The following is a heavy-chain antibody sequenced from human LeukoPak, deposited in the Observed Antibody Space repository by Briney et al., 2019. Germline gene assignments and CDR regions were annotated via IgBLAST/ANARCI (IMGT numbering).Heavy chain of an antibody. Sequence: PSETLSLTCTISGVSISSTSYYWGWIRRSPGKGLEYIGSLSYSGSTYYNPSLRSRVTISVDTSKKEVSLRLGSVTASDTAVYYCARLRVSGSGFDYWGQGTLVTVSS. CDR1: GVSISSTSYY. J-gene: IGHJ4*02. CDR2: LSYSGST. CDR3: ARLRVSGSGFDY. D-gene: IGHD1-26*01. V-gene: IGHV4-39*01.